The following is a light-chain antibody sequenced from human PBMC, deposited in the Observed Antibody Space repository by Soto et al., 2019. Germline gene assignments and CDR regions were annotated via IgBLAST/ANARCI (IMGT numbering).Light chain of an antibody. J-gene: IGKJ5*01. Sequence: IVLTQSPATLSLSPGEIATLSCRASQSVISTYLAWYQQKPGQAPRILIYGESSRATGIPARFSGSGSGTDLNLTISRLEPEDFAVYYCQKYGSSPITCGQGTRLEIK. CDR1: QSVISTY. CDR2: GES. V-gene: IGKV3-20*01. CDR3: QKYGSSPIT.